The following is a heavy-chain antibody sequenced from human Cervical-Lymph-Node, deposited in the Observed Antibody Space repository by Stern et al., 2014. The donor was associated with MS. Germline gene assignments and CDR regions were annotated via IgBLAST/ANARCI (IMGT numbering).Heavy chain of an antibody. CDR2: IYTSGST. D-gene: IGHD3-22*01. CDR1: GGSISSGSYY. V-gene: IGHV4-61*02. Sequence: QVQLQESGPGLVKPSQTLSLTCTVSGGSISSGSYYWSWIRQPAGKGLEWIGRIYTSGSTNYNPSLKSRVTISVEQSKNQLSLKLSSVTAADTAVYYCASDSSGLGYFDYWGQGTLVTVSS. CDR3: ASDSSGLGYFDY. J-gene: IGHJ4*02.